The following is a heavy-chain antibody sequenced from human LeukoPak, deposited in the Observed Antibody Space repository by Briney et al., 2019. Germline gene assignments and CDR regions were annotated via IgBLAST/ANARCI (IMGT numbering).Heavy chain of an antibody. CDR2: IGATGGLI. J-gene: IGHJ4*02. V-gene: IGHV3-23*01. Sequence: GGSLRLSCAASGFTFSTYGMAWVRQVPGNRLEWVSSIGATGGLISYADSVKGRFTVSSSEKTFYLQMNSLRAEDTAVYFCAAKILGSAPFDFWGQGTLVTVSS. CDR3: AAKILGSAPFDF. D-gene: IGHD3-10*01. CDR1: GFTFSTYG.